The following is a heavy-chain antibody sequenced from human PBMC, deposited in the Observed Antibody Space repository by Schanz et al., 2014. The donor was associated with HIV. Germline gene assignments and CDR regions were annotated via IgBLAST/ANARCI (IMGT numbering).Heavy chain of an antibody. D-gene: IGHD3-22*01. CDR1: GFSFDTFG. Sequence: QVQLVESGGGVVQPGRSLRLSCAGSGFSFDTFGIHWVRQAPGKGLEWVADIWHDGSNKNYADSVKGRFTISRDNSRNTVYLQMDSLRVEDTAVYYCAKPEYDSRGNSQSHFDYWGQGTLVTVSS. V-gene: IGHV3-33*03. CDR3: AKPEYDSRGNSQSHFDY. CDR2: IWHDGSNK. J-gene: IGHJ4*02.